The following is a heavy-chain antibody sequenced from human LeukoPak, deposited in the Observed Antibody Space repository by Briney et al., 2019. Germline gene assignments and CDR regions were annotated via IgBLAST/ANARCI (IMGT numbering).Heavy chain of an antibody. CDR3: AKTSAGIRGGYFDY. CDR1: GFTFSSYA. CDR2: INDSGGNT. D-gene: IGHD3-10*01. J-gene: IGHJ4*02. V-gene: IGHV3-23*01. Sequence: GGSLRISCAASGFTFSSYAMSWVRQAPGKGLEWVSLINDSGGNTYYADSVKGRFTISRDNSKNTLFLQMSSLRAEDTAVYYCAKTSAGIRGGYFDYWGQGTLVTVSS.